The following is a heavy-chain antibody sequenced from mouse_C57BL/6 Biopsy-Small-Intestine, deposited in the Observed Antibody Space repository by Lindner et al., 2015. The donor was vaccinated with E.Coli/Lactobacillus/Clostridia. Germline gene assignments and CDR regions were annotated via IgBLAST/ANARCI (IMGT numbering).Heavy chain of an antibody. Sequence: VQLQESGAELVRPGTSVKVSCKASGYAFTNYLIQWMKQRPGQGLEWIGVINPGSGGTNYNEKFKGKATLTADKSSNTVYMQLSGLTTEDSAIYYCARLRVDFSFAYWGQGTLVTVSA. J-gene: IGHJ3*01. V-gene: IGHV1-54*02. CDR1: GYAFTNYL. CDR3: ARLRVDFSFAY. D-gene: IGHD1-1*02. CDR2: INPGSGGT.